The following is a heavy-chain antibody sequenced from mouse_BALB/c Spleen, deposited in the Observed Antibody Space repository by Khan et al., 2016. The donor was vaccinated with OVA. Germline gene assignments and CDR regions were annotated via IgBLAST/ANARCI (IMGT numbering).Heavy chain of an antibody. J-gene: IGHJ2*01. CDR3: ARSVTITTVLATDFDY. CDR2: ISYSGRT. D-gene: IGHD1-1*01. V-gene: IGHV3-2*02. Sequence: EVQLQESGPGLVKPSQSLSLTCTVTGYSITSDYAWNWIRQVPGNKLEWMGYISYSGRTSYNPSLKSRISITRDTSKNQFFLQLNSVTTEDTATCYCARSVTITTVLATDFDYWGQGTTLTVSS. CDR1: GYSITSDYA.